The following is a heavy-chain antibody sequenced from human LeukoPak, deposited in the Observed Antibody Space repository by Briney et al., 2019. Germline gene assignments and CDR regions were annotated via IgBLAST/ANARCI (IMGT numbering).Heavy chain of an antibody. J-gene: IGHJ4*02. Sequence: GGSPRLSCAASGFTFDDYAIYWVRQGPGKGLEWVSLISGDGGSIYYADSVKGRFTISRDNSKNSLYLQMNSLRTEDTALYYCAKEDYSSSWYALDYWGQGTLVTVSS. D-gene: IGHD6-13*01. CDR1: GFTFDDYA. CDR2: ISGDGGSI. V-gene: IGHV3-43*02. CDR3: AKEDYSSSWYALDY.